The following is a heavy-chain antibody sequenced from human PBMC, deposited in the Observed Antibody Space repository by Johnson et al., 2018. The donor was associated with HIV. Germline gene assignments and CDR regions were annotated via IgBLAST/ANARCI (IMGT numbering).Heavy chain of an antibody. J-gene: IGHJ3*02. CDR3: ARDRGGSYQGGDDAFDI. CDR1: GFTFSNAW. Sequence: VQLVESGGGLVKPGGSLGLSCAASGFTFSNAWMSWVRQAPGKGLEWVGRIKSKTDGGTTDYAAPVQGRFTISRDNSKNTLHLQMNSLRAEDTAMYYCARDRGGSYQGGDDAFDIWGQGTMVTVSS. V-gene: IGHV3-15*01. D-gene: IGHD1-26*01. CDR2: IKSKTDGGTT.